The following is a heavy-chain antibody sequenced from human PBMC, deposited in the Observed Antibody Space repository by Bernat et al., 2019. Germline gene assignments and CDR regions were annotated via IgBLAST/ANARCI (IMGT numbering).Heavy chain of an antibody. CDR2: ISWNSGRG. V-gene: IGHV3-9*01. CDR3: VKGSASSGSSFDY. CDR1: GFTFDDYA. J-gene: IGHJ4*02. D-gene: IGHD3-22*01. Sequence: EVQLVESGGGLVQPGRSLRLSCAASGFTFDDYAMQWVRQGPGKGLEWVSGISWNSGRGDSADSVKGRFTISRDNAKNSLYLQMNSLRAEDTALYYCVKGSASSGSSFDYWGQGTLVTVST.